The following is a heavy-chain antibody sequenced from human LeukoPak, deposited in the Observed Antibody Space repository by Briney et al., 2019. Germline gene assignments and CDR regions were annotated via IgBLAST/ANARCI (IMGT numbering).Heavy chain of an antibody. D-gene: IGHD4-17*01. CDR1: GGTFSSYA. V-gene: IGHV1-69*06. J-gene: IGHJ4*02. CDR2: IIPIFGTA. Sequence: GASVKVSCKASGGTFSSYAISWVRQAPGQGLEWMGGIIPIFGTANYAQKFQGRVTITADKSTSTAYMELSSLRSEDTAVYYCARGEFMPRYGDYVGRVDYFDYWGQGTLVTVSS. CDR3: ARGEFMPRYGDYVGRVDYFDY.